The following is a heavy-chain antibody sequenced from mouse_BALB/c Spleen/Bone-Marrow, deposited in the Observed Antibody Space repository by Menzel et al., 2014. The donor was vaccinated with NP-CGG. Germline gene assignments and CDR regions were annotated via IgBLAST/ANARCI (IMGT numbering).Heavy chain of an antibody. D-gene: IGHD2-3*01. Sequence: EVKLQESGPELEKPGASVKISCKASGYSFTGYNLNWVKQSNGKSLEWIGNIDPYYGGTSYNQKFKGKATLTVDKSSSTAYIHLKSLTSEDSAVYYCARDGYYEGSYAMDYWGQGTSVTVSS. CDR2: IDPYYGGT. CDR3: ARDGYYEGSYAMDY. CDR1: GYSFTGYN. J-gene: IGHJ4*01. V-gene: IGHV1S135*01.